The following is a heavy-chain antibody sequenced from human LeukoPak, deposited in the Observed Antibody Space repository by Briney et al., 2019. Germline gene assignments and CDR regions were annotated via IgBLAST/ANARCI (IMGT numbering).Heavy chain of an antibody. CDR1: GYSISSGYY. J-gene: IGHJ4*02. V-gene: IGHV4-38-2*02. D-gene: IGHD2-2*02. Sequence: PSETLSLTCTVSGYSISSGYYWGWIRQPTGKGLEWIGSIYHSGSTYYNPSLKSRVTISVDTSKNQFSLKLSSVTAADTAVYYCARGLYGDYWGQGTLVTVSS. CDR3: ARGLYGDY. CDR2: IYHSGST.